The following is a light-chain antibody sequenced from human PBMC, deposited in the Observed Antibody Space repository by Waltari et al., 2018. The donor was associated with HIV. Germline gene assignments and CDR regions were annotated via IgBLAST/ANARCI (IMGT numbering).Light chain of an antibody. CDR2: GAS. J-gene: IGKJ3*01. Sequence: DIQMTQSPFSVSASVGDRVTIACRASQGISTWLGWYHQKPGEAPKLLIHGASSLQSGVPSRFSGSGSGTDFTLTISSLQPEDFATYFCQQADSFPFTFGPGTKVDMK. CDR1: QGISTW. CDR3: QQADSFPFT. V-gene: IGKV1-12*01.